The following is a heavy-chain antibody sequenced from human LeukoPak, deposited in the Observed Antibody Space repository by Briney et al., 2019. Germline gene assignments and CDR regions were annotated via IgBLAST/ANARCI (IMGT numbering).Heavy chain of an antibody. Sequence: GGSLRLSCAASGFTFSSYGMHWVRQAPGKGLEWVAVISYDGSNKYYADSVKGRFTISRDNSKNTLYLRMNSLRAEDTAVYYCAKDWDSGGNRGGHYFDYWGQGTLVTVSS. V-gene: IGHV3-30*18. CDR2: ISYDGSNK. CDR3: AKDWDSGGNRGGHYFDY. CDR1: GFTFSSYG. J-gene: IGHJ4*02. D-gene: IGHD4-23*01.